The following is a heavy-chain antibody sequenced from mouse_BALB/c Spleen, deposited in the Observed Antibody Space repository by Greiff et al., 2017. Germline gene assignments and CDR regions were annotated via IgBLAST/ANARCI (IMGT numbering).Heavy chain of an antibody. D-gene: IGHD2-2*01. CDR1: GFSLTSYG. CDR3: ARDRDYGYDRGYFDV. CDR2: IWAGGST. V-gene: IGHV2-9*02. J-gene: IGHJ1*01. Sequence: VQLQQSGPGLVAPSQSLSITCTVSGFSLTSYGVHWVRQPPGKGLEWLGVIWAGGSTNYNSALMSRLSISKDNSKSQVFLKMNSLQTDDTAMYYCARDRDYGYDRGYFDVWGAGTTVTVSS.